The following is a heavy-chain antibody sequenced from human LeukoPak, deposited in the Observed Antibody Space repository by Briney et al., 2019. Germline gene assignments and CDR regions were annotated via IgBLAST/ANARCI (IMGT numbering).Heavy chain of an antibody. CDR3: AKDPPRGYYYYGMDV. CDR2: ISGDGGST. CDR1: GFTFDDYA. V-gene: IGHV3-43*02. J-gene: IGHJ6*02. Sequence: PGGSLRLSCAASGFTFDDYAMHWVRQAPGKGLEWVSLISGDGGSTYYADSVKGRLTISRDNSKNSLYLQMNSLRTEDTALYYCAKDPPRGYYYYGMDVWGQGTTVTVSS.